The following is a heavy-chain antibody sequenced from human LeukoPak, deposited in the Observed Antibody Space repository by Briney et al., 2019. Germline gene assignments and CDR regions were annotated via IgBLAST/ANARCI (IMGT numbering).Heavy chain of an antibody. D-gene: IGHD1-7*01. J-gene: IGHJ4*02. Sequence: GGSLRLSCAASGVTLSSFAMSWARQAPGKGLEWVSAISGSGGSTYYADSVKGRFTISRDNSKNTLYLQMNSLRAEDTAVYYCAKDLAFGTTYYFDYWGQGTLVTVSS. CDR1: GVTLSSFA. V-gene: IGHV3-23*01. CDR2: ISGSGGST. CDR3: AKDLAFGTTYYFDY.